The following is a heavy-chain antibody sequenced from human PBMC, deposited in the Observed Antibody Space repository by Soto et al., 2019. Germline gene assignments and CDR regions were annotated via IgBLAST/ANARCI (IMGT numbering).Heavy chain of an antibody. J-gene: IGHJ6*02. V-gene: IGHV3-15*01. CDR3: TTRGYSYGFYYYYYGMDV. D-gene: IGHD5-18*01. CDR2: IKSKTDGGTT. CDR1: GFTFSNAW. Sequence: EVQLVESGGGLVKPGGSLRLSCAASGFTFSNAWMSWVRQAPGKGLEWVGRIKSKTDGGTTDYAAPVKGRFTISRDDSKNTLYLQMNSLKTEATAVYYCTTRGYSYGFYYYYYGMDVWGQGTTVTVSS.